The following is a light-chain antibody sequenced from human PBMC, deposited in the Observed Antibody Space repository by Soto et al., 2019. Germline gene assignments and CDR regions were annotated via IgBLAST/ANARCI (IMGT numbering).Light chain of an antibody. Sequence: PLHAITISCTGTSSDLAIYNYVSWYQPQPGKAPKLMIYQVTTRHSGVSNRPSALMSGNTASLTISGLQAEDESDYSCSSYTDSSNYVFGTGTK. CDR2: QVT. V-gene: IGLV2-14*01. J-gene: IGLJ1*01. CDR1: SSDLAIYNY. CDR3: SSYTDSSNYV.